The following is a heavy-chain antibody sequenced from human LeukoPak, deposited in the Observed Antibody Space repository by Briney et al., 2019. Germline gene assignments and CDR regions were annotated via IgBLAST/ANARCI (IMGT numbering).Heavy chain of an antibody. CDR1: GFTFSSYS. CDR3: AREGGLPLDY. Sequence: PGGSLRLSCAVSGFTFSSYSMNWVRQAPGKGLEWVSYISSSSSTIYYADSVKGRFTISRDNAKNSLYLQMNSLRAEDTAVYYCAREGGLPLDYWGQGTLVTVSS. J-gene: IGHJ4*02. V-gene: IGHV3-48*01. CDR2: ISSSSSTI. D-gene: IGHD3-16*01.